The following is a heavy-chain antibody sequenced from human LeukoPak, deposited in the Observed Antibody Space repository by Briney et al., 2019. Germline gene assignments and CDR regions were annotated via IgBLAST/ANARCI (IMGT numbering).Heavy chain of an antibody. CDR1: GGTFSNYA. Sequence: SVKLSCKASGGTFSNYAISWVRQAPGQGLEWMGGIIPIFATATYAQKFQGRVTITADESTSTAYMELSSLRSEDTAMYYCASRQGSKAAAGRHWGQGTLVTVSS. V-gene: IGHV1-69*01. CDR3: ASRQGSKAAAGRH. D-gene: IGHD6-13*01. J-gene: IGHJ4*02. CDR2: IIPIFATA.